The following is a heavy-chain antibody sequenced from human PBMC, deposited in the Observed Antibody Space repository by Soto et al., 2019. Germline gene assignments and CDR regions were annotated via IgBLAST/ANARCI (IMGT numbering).Heavy chain of an antibody. Sequence: GASVKVSCKGSGGTFSSYSISWVLQAPGQGLEWMGGIIPIFGTANYAQKFQGRVTITADESTSTAYMELSSLRSEDTAVYYCARIIAARPGYYYGMDVWGQGTTVTVSS. V-gene: IGHV1-69*13. CDR1: GGTFSSYS. D-gene: IGHD6-6*01. J-gene: IGHJ6*02. CDR3: ARIIAARPGYYYGMDV. CDR2: IIPIFGTA.